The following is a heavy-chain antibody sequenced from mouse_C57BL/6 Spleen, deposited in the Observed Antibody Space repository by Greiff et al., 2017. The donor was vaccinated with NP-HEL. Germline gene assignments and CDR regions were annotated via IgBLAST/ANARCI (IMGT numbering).Heavy chain of an antibody. Sequence: QVQLQQSGPELVKPGASVKISCKASGYSFTSYYIHWVKQRPGQGLEWIGWIYPGSGNTKYNEKFKGKATLTADTSSSTAYMQLSSLTSEDSAVYYCARGLLLRSYYYAMDYWGQGTSVTVSS. CDR2: IYPGSGNT. CDR3: ARGLLLRSYYYAMDY. V-gene: IGHV1-66*01. CDR1: GYSFTSYY. D-gene: IGHD1-1*01. J-gene: IGHJ4*01.